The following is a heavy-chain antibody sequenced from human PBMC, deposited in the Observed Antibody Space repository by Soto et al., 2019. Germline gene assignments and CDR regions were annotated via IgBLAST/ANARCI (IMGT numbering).Heavy chain of an antibody. J-gene: IGHJ4*02. V-gene: IGHV3-53*01. D-gene: IGHD5-18*01. Sequence: GWSLGLSCAASGDTFCSYSMAGVRQAPGKGLEWASFIYSSGSTYYADSVKGRFTISRDNFKNTLYLQMNSLRAEDKAVYYCARGYSYTQPVFDYWGLGTLVTVSS. CDR2: IYSSGST. CDR1: GDTFCSYS. CDR3: ARGYSYTQPVFDY.